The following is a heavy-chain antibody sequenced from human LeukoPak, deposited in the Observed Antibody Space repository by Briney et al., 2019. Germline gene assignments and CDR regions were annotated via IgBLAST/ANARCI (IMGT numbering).Heavy chain of an antibody. CDR2: INYSGST. CDR3: ARDPLSTNDFDI. CDR1: GGPITNSY. Sequence: SETLPLTCTVSGGPITNSYWNWIRQSPGKGLDWIGYINYSGSTNYNPSLKSRVTISVDTSKNQFSLKLSSVTAADTAVSFCARDPLSTNDFDIWGQGTMVAVSS. J-gene: IGHJ3*02. V-gene: IGHV4-59*01. D-gene: IGHD1-1*01.